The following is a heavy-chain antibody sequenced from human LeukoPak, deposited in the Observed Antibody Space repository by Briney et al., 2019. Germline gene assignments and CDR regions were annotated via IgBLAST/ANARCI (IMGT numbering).Heavy chain of an antibody. CDR3: GVGAKIDY. CDR2: INPNSGGT. V-gene: IGHV1-2*02. J-gene: IGHJ4*02. CDR1: GYTFTSYD. D-gene: IGHD1-26*01. Sequence: ASVKVSCKASGYTFTSYDINWVRQATGQGLEWMGWINPNSGGTNYAQKFQGRVTMTRDTSISTAYMELSRLRSDDTAVYYCGVGAKIDYWGQGTLVTVPS.